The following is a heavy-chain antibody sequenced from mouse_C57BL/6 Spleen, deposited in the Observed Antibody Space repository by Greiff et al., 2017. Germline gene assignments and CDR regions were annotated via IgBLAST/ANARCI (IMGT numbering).Heavy chain of an antibody. D-gene: IGHD1-1*01. CDR3: ARNYGSSYYYAMDY. J-gene: IGHJ4*01. CDR1: CFNIKDYY. V-gene: IGHV14-2*01. CDR2: IDPEDGET. Sequence: VTLKVSGAELVKPGASVKLSCTASCFNIKDYYMHWVKQRTEQGLEWIGRIDPEDGETKYAPKFQGKATITADTSSNTAYLQRSSLTSEDTAVYYCARNYGSSYYYAMDYWGQGTSVTVSS.